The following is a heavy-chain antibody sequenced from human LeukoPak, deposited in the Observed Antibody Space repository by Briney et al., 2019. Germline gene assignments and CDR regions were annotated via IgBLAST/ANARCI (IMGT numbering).Heavy chain of an antibody. J-gene: IGHJ3*02. V-gene: IGHV3-15*01. CDR2: IKSKTDGGTT. CDR3: TTSGTYYDFWSGYPGAFDI. CDR1: GFTFSNAW. Sequence: GGSPRLSCAASGFTFSNAWMSWVRQAPGKGLEWVGRIKSKTDGGTTDYAAPVKGRFTISRDDSKNTLYLQMNSLKTEDTAVYYCTTSGTYYDFWSGYPGAFDIWGQGTMVTVSS. D-gene: IGHD3-3*01.